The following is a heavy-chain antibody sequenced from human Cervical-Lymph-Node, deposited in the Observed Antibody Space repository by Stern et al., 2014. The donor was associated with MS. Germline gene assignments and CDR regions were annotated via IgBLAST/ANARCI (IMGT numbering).Heavy chain of an antibody. CDR3: VRVNGAHTGYDYAEY. CDR1: GYTFTAYY. CDR2: LNPSGGDT. D-gene: IGHD5-12*01. Sequence: QVQLVESGAEVKKPGASVRVSCKASGYTFTAYYVHWVRQAPGQGLEWMGALNPSGGDTDYAQKFEGRVTMTRDTSTSTAYIELSSLRSEDTAVYYCVRVNGAHTGYDYAEYWGQGTLVTVSS. V-gene: IGHV1-46*03. J-gene: IGHJ4*02.